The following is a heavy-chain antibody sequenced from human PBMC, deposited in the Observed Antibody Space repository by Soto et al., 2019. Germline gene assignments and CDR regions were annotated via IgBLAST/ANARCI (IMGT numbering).Heavy chain of an antibody. Sequence: QLQLQESGPGLVKPSETLSLTCTVSGGSISSSSYYWGWIRQPPGKGLEWIGSIYYSGSTYYNPSLKSRVTISVDTSKNQFSLKLSSVTAADTAVYYCARRQEVAGNFQHWGQGTLVTVSS. CDR1: GGSISSSSYY. D-gene: IGHD5-12*01. CDR2: IYYSGST. J-gene: IGHJ1*01. CDR3: ARRQEVAGNFQH. V-gene: IGHV4-39*01.